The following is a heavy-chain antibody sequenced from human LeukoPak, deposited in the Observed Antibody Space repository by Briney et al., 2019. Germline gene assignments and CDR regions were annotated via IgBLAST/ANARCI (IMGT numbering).Heavy chain of an antibody. D-gene: IGHD6-19*01. CDR2: IYYSGST. V-gene: IGHV4-59*08. J-gene: IGHJ4*02. CDR3: ARHQWLARDYYFDY. Sequence: SETLSLTCTVSGGSISSYYWSWIRQPPGKGLEWIGYIYYSGSTNYNPSLKSRVTISVDTSKNQFSLKLSSVTAADTAVYYCARHQWLARDYYFDYWGQGTLVTVSS. CDR1: GGSISSYY.